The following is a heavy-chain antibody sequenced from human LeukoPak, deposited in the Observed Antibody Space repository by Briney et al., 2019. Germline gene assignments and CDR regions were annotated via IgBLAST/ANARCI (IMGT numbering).Heavy chain of an antibody. CDR3: AKPYRVLRGAFDI. D-gene: IGHD3-10*01. V-gene: IGHV3-23*01. Sequence: GGSLRLSCAASGFTFSSYAMHWVRQAPGKGLEWVSSISGSGDSTDYADSLKGRFTISRDNSKNTLYLQVNSLRAEDTAVYYCAKPYRVLRGAFDIWGHGTMVTVSS. J-gene: IGHJ3*02. CDR1: GFTFSSYA. CDR2: ISGSGDST.